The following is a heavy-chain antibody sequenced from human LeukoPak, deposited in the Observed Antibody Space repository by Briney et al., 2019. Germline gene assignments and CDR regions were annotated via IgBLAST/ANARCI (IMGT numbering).Heavy chain of an antibody. CDR1: GFTFSSYS. CDR3: AREQGGPLDY. V-gene: IGHV3-21*01. Sequence: GGSLRLSCAASGFTFSSYSMNWVRQAPGKGLEWVSSISSSSSYIYYADSVKGRFTISRDNAKNSLYLQMNSLRAEHTAVYYCAREQGGPLDYWGQGTLATVSS. D-gene: IGHD3-16*01. J-gene: IGHJ4*02. CDR2: ISSSSSYI.